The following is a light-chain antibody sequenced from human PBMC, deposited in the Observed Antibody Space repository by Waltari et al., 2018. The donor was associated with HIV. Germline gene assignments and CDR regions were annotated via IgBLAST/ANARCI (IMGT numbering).Light chain of an antibody. J-gene: IGLJ1*01. CDR2: EVT. V-gene: IGLV2-14*01. CDR1: SRDVGLYNS. Sequence: QSALTPPASVSGSPGQSITIPCTGTSRDVGLYNSVSWYQQHPGKAPKLMIYEVTNRPSGVSDRFSGSKSGNTASLTISGLQAEDEADYYCTSYTTIFTYVFGTGTWVSVL. CDR3: TSYTTIFTYV.